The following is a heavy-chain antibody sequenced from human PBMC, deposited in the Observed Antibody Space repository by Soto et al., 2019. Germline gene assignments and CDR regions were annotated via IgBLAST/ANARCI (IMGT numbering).Heavy chain of an antibody. CDR3: ARDSQYSTDWQSFDS. J-gene: IGHJ4*02. CDR2: VNTYNGNP. D-gene: IGHD6-6*01. Sequence: QVQLVQSGVEVKKPGASVKVSCKASGYTFTNYAISWVRQAPGRGLEWMGWVNTYNGNPNYAQIFQGRVTMTTDTSTGTAYMELRSLKSDDSAVYYCARDSQYSTDWQSFDSWGQGTLVTVSS. CDR1: GYTFTNYA. V-gene: IGHV1-18*01.